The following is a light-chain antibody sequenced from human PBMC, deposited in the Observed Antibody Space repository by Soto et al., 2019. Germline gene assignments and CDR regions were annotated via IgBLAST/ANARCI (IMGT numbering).Light chain of an antibody. V-gene: IGKV3-15*01. CDR1: QSVTSN. CDR2: GAS. CDR3: QQYNNWPRWT. Sequence: EIVMCQSPATLSVSTGERATLSCRARQSVTSNLAWYQQKPGQAPRLLIYGASTRATGIPARFSGSGSGTEFTLTISSLQSEDFAVYYCQQYNNWPRWTFGQGTKVDI. J-gene: IGKJ1*01.